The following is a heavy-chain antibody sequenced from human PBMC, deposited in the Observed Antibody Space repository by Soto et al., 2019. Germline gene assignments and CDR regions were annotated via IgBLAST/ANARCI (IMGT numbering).Heavy chain of an antibody. CDR2: IWSDGSNE. J-gene: IGHJ6*03. V-gene: IGHV3-33*01. D-gene: IGHD3-10*01. CDR1: EFTFSRHG. CDR3: ARERTFGDNKHNYMDV. Sequence: GGSLRLSCAASEFTFSRHGMRWVRQAPGKGLQWVGVIWSDGSNEVYADSVKGRFIISRDNSKNILYLQMNSLRAEDTAVYYCARERTFGDNKHNYMDVWGTGSTVTVSS.